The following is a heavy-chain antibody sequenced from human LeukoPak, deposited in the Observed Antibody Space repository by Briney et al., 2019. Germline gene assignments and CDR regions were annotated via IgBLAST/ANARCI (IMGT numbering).Heavy chain of an antibody. J-gene: IGHJ6*03. CDR3: AKADRDIVVVPDYYMDV. V-gene: IGHV3-23*01. D-gene: IGHD2-2*01. CDR2: LSGCGCNT. Sequence: GGPLTLSCAACGFTFSFYGMRWVRQARGKGVECVSALSGCGCNTYYADSVKGRFTISRDNSKNTLYLQMNSLRAEDTAVYYCAKADRDIVVVPDYYMDVWGKGTTVTVSS. CDR1: GFTFSFYG.